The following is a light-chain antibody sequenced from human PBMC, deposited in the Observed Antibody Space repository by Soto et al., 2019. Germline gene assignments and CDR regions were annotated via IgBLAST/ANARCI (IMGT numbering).Light chain of an antibody. J-gene: IGKJ1*01. Sequence: AIQMTQSPSSLSASVGDRVTITCRASQDIKSELGWYQQRPGKAPNLLIYATSSVKSGVPSRFSGSGSGTDFTLTISSQQPEDVAYYYCLHDNTFPLTFGQGTKVEIK. CDR3: LHDNTFPLT. CDR2: ATS. CDR1: QDIKSE. V-gene: IGKV1-6*01.